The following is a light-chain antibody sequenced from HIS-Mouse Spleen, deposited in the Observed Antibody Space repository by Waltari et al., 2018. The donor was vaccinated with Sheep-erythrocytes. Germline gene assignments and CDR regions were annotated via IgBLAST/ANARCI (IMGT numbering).Light chain of an antibody. Sequence: SYELTQPPSVSVSPGQTARITCSGDALPQKYAYWYQQKSGQAPVLVIYEDIKRPSGIPERFSGSSSGTMATLTISGAQVEDDADYYCYSTDSSGNHWVFGGGTKLTVL. J-gene: IGLJ3*02. CDR3: YSTDSSGNHWV. CDR2: EDI. CDR1: ALPQKY. V-gene: IGLV3-10*01.